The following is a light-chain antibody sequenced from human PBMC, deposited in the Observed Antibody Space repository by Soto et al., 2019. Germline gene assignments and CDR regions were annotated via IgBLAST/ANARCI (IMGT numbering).Light chain of an antibody. CDR2: DAS. V-gene: IGKV3-11*01. CDR3: QQRSNWPVA. J-gene: IGKJ1*01. CDR1: QSVSSY. Sequence: EIVLTQSPATLSLSPGEGATLSCRASQSVSSYLAWYQQKPGQAPRLLIYDASNRATGIPARFSGSGSGTGFTLIISSLEPEDFAVYYCQQRSNWPVAFGLGTKV.